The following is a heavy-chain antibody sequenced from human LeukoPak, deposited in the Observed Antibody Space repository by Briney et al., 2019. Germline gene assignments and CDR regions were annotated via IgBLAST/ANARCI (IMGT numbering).Heavy chain of an antibody. CDR3: ARRERSWPSHQAGNIDY. Sequence: SETLSLTCAVYGGSFSGYYWSWIRQPPGKGLEWIGEINHSGSTNYNPSLKSRVTISVDTSKNQFSLKLSSVTAADTAVYYCARRERSWPSHQAGNIDYWGQGTLVTVSS. V-gene: IGHV4-34*01. CDR1: GGSFSGYY. CDR2: INHSGST. D-gene: IGHD6-13*01. J-gene: IGHJ4*02.